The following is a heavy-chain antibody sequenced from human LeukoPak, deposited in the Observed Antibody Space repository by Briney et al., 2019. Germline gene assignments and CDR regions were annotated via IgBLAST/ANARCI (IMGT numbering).Heavy chain of an antibody. CDR1: GGSFSGYY. J-gene: IGHJ4*02. D-gene: IGHD6-13*01. CDR3: ARATYSSSSFDY. Sequence: PSETLSPTCAVYGGSFSGYYWSWIRQPPGKGLEWIGEINHSGSTNYNPSLKSRVTISVDTSKNQFSLKLSSVTAADTAVYYCARATYSSSSFDYWGQGTLVTVSS. CDR2: INHSGST. V-gene: IGHV4-34*01.